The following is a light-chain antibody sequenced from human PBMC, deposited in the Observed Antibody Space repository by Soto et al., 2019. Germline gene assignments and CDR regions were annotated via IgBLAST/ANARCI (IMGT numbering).Light chain of an antibody. CDR1: SSNIGEGYG. CDR2: GNN. CDR3: HSYDSSLSGFV. V-gene: IGLV1-40*01. J-gene: IGLJ1*01. Sequence: QSVLTQPPSVSGAPGQRVTISCTASSSNIGEGYGLHWYQQLPGTAPKLLIYGNNNRPSGVPDRFSGSKSGTSASLAITGLQAEDEADYYCHSYDSSLSGFVFGTGTKLTVL.